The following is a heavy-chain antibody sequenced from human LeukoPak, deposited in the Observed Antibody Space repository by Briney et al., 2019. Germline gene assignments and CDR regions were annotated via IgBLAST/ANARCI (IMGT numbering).Heavy chain of an antibody. D-gene: IGHD3-22*01. CDR3: AKYGELVYYDSSGYLSYFDY. V-gene: IGHV3-23*01. Sequence: GGSLRLSCAASGFTFSNYAMTWVRQAPGKGLEWVSAISGSGGSTYYADSVKGRFTISRDNSKNTLYLQMNSLRAEDTAVYYCAKYGELVYYDSSGYLSYFDYWGQGTLVTVSS. CDR1: GFTFSNYA. CDR2: ISGSGGST. J-gene: IGHJ4*02.